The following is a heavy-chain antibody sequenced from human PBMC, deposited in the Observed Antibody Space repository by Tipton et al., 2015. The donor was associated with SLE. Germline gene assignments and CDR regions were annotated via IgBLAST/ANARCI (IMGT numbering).Heavy chain of an antibody. D-gene: IGHD6-13*01. CDR2: IYTSGST. Sequence: TLSLTCTVSGGSISSGSYYWSWIRQPAGKGLERIGYIYTSGSTNYNPSLKSRVTISVDTSKNQFSLKLSSVTAADTAVYYCARDVNFIAAAGTGGYWGQGTPVTVSS. J-gene: IGHJ4*02. V-gene: IGHV4-61*09. CDR3: ARDVNFIAAAGTGGY. CDR1: GGSISSGSYY.